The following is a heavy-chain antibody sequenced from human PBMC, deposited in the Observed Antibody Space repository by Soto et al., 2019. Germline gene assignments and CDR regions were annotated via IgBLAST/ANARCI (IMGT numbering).Heavy chain of an antibody. CDR2: INAGNGNT. CDR3: ARGLYCSGGSCFHHDAFDI. D-gene: IGHD2-15*01. CDR1: GYTFTSYA. J-gene: IGHJ3*02. Sequence: ASVKVSCKASGYTFTSYAMHWVRQAPGQRLEGMGWINAGNGNTKYSQKFQGRVTITRDTSASTAYMELSRLRSEDTAVYYCARGLYCSGGSCFHHDAFDIWGQGTMVTVSS. V-gene: IGHV1-3*01.